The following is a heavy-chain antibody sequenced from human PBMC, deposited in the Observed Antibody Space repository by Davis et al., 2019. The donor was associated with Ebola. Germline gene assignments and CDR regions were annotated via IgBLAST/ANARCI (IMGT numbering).Heavy chain of an antibody. V-gene: IGHV1-69*05. CDR3: ARCSPPGWFDP. Sequence: SVKVSCKASGGTFSSYAISWVRQAPGQGLEWMGGIIPIFGTANYAQKLQGRVTMTTDTSTSTAYMELRSLRSDDTAVYYCARCSPPGWFDPWGQGTLVTVSS. J-gene: IGHJ5*02. D-gene: IGHD3-10*02. CDR1: GGTFSSYA. CDR2: IIPIFGTA.